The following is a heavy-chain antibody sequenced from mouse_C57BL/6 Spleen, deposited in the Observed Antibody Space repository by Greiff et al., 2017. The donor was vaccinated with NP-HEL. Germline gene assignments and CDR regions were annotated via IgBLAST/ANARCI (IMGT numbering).Heavy chain of an antibody. Sequence: QVQLQQSGAELVKPGASVKISCKASGYAFSSYWMNWVKQRPGKGLEWIGNIDPSDSETHYNQKFKDKATLTVDKSSNTAYLQLSSLTSEDTAVYYCTMDDYFDYWGQGTTLTVSS. J-gene: IGHJ2*01. CDR1: GYAFSSYW. D-gene: IGHD1-1*02. CDR2: IDPSDSET. V-gene: IGHV1-80*01. CDR3: TMDDYFDY.